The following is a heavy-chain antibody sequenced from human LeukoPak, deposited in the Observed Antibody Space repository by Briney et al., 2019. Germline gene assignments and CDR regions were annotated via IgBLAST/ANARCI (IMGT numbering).Heavy chain of an antibody. V-gene: IGHV4-59*01. Sequence: SETLSLTCTVSGASISSFYWTWIRQPPGKGLEWIGYIDYSGSTNYNTALQSRVTISAETSKNQVSLKLSSVTAADTAVYYCARGIPEHGTGAFAIWGQGTMVTVSS. CDR2: IDYSGST. CDR3: ARGIPEHGTGAFAI. CDR1: GASISSFY. D-gene: IGHD6-13*01. J-gene: IGHJ3*02.